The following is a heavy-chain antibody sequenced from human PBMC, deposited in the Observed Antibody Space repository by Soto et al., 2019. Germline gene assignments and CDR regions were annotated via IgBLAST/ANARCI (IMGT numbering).Heavy chain of an antibody. V-gene: IGHV3-11*06. CDR1: GFTFSDYY. J-gene: IGHJ3*02. Sequence: QVQLVESGGGLVKPGGSLRLSCAASGFTFSDYYMSWIRQAPGKGLEWVSSISSSSSYTNYADSVKGRFTISRDNAKNSLYVQMNSLRAEDTAVYYCARERVDDYGDYEGPLDAFDIWGQGTMVTVSS. CDR3: ARERVDDYGDYEGPLDAFDI. CDR2: ISSSSSYT. D-gene: IGHD4-17*01.